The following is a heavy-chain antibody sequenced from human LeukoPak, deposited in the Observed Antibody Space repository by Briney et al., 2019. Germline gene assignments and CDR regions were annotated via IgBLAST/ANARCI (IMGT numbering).Heavy chain of an antibody. CDR3: ARAPKGYYFDY. Sequence: GGSLRLSCAASGFTFSSYSMNWVRQAPGKGLEWVSSISSSSSYIYYADSVKGRFTISRDSAKNSLYLQMNSLRAEDTAVYYCARAPKGYYFDYWGQGTLVTVSS. J-gene: IGHJ4*02. V-gene: IGHV3-21*01. CDR1: GFTFSSYS. CDR2: ISSSSSYI.